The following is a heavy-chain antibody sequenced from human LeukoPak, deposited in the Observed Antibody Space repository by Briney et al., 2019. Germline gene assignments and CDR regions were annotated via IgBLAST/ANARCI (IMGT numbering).Heavy chain of an antibody. D-gene: IGHD2-2*02. J-gene: IGHJ4*02. CDR2: INPNRGAT. CDR3: ARNPAYCTSTSCYNDY. V-gene: IGHV1-2*02. CDR1: GYTFTNYY. Sequence: ASVRVSCTTSGYTFTNYYMHWVRQAPGQGLEWMGWINPNRGATNYAQRVQGRVTITRDTSISTAYMELSRLRSDDTAVYYCARNPAYCTSTSCYNDYWGQGTLVTVSS.